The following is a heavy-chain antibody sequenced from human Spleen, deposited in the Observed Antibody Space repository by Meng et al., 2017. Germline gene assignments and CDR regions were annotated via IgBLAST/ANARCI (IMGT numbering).Heavy chain of an antibody. V-gene: IGHV4-34*01. CDR1: GVSLSGDY. J-gene: IGHJ5*02. Sequence: VQPQEWGGGLLKPSVTLSLTCAVSGVSLSGDYWSWIRQPPGKGLEWIGEINHRGKTTYNPSLKSRVTMSIDTSEKQFSLKLSSVTAADTAVYYCARDAGDLWGQGTLVTVSS. CDR2: INHRGKT. CDR3: ARDAGDL.